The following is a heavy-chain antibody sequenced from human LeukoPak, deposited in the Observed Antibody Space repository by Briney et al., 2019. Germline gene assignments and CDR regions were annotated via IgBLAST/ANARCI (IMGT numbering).Heavy chain of an antibody. Sequence: SETLSLTCTVSGGSISSYYWNWIRQPPGKGLEWIGYIYYSGSTNYNPSLKSRVTISVDTSKNQFSLKLSSVTAADTAVYYCARDRLAAAGHNWFDPWGQGTLVTVSS. CDR2: IYYSGST. V-gene: IGHV4-59*01. CDR1: GGSISSYY. J-gene: IGHJ5*02. CDR3: ARDRLAAAGHNWFDP. D-gene: IGHD6-13*01.